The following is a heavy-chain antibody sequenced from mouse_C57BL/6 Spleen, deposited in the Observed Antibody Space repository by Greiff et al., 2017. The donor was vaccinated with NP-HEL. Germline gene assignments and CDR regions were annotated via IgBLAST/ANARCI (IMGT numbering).Heavy chain of an antibody. CDR3: TREEGTTVVFDY. CDR1: GYTFTDYE. Sequence: VQLQQSGAELVRPGASVTLSCKASGYTFTDYEMHWVKQTPVHGLEWIGAIDPETGGTAYNQKFKGKAILTADKSSSTAYMELRSLTSEDSAVYYCTREEGTTVVFDYWGQGTTLTVSS. J-gene: IGHJ2*01. CDR2: IDPETGGT. D-gene: IGHD1-1*01. V-gene: IGHV1-15*01.